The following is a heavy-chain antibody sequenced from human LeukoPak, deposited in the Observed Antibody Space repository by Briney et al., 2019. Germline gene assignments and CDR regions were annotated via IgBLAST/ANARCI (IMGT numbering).Heavy chain of an antibody. V-gene: IGHV4-34*01. CDR1: GGSISSLY. D-gene: IGHD4-17*01. Sequence: SETLSLTCTVSGGSISSLYWSWIRQPPGKGLEWIGEINDSSGRTNYNPSLKSRVTISVDTSKNQFSLYLSSVTAADTAVYYCARDPVIGDNGWFDPWGLGTLVTVSS. CDR2: INDSSGRT. CDR3: ARDPVIGDNGWFDP. J-gene: IGHJ5*02.